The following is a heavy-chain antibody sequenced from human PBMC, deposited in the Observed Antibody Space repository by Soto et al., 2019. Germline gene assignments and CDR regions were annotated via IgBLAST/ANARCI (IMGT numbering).Heavy chain of an antibody. CDR2: MNPKNSDT. CDR1: AYTVTGYY. CDR3: ARDGPGAGNDDFGY. D-gene: IGHD6-13*01. J-gene: IGHJ4*02. Sequence: QVQLVQSGAEVKKPGDSVRVSCKASAYTVTGYYIHWVRQAPGQGLEWMGWMNPKNSDTRYAPQFQGRVKLTANTSINPAYMDLRRLTSDDTAIYYCARDGPGAGNDDFGYWGQGTLVTVSS. V-gene: IGHV1-2*02.